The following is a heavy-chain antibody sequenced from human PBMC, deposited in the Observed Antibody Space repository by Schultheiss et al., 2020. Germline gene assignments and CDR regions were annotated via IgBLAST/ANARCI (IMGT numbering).Heavy chain of an antibody. CDR2: FYYSGST. CDR3: ARHVSGAAAGDY. D-gene: IGHD6-13*01. V-gene: IGHV4-39*01. J-gene: IGHJ4*02. Sequence: SETLSLTCTVSGGSISSSSYYWGWIRQPPGKGLEWIGSFYYSGSTYYNPSLKSRVTISVDTSKNQFSLKLSSVTAADTAVYYCARHVSGAAAGDYWGQGTRVNVSS. CDR1: GGSISSSSYY.